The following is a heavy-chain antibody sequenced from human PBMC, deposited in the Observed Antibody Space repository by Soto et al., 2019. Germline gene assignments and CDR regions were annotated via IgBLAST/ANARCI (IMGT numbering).Heavy chain of an antibody. D-gene: IGHD2-2*01. CDR2: IISISGTA. V-gene: IGHV1-69*01. J-gene: IGHJ6*02. CDR3: ARSQGSSTSLELYSYCYYGMDV. CDR1: VGTFSSYA. Sequence: QVQLVQSGAEVKKPGSSVKVSCKASVGTFSSYAISWVRQAPGQGLEWMGGIISISGTANYAQKFQGRVTIPAHEATSTAYMELSSLRSEDTAVYYCARSQGSSTSLELYSYCYYGMDVWGQGPTVTVSS.